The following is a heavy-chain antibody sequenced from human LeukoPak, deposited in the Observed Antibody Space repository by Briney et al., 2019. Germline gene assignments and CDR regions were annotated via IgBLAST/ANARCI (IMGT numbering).Heavy chain of an antibody. CDR1: GFTFSSYG. J-gene: IGHJ4*02. V-gene: IGHV3-30*18. Sequence: GGSLRLSCAASGFTFSSYGMHWVRQAPGKGLEWVAVISYDGSDKYYADSVKGRFTIARDNSKNTLYLQMNSLRAEDTAVYYCAKDALGGGFLDYWGQGTLVTVSS. D-gene: IGHD3-16*01. CDR3: AKDALGGGFLDY. CDR2: ISYDGSDK.